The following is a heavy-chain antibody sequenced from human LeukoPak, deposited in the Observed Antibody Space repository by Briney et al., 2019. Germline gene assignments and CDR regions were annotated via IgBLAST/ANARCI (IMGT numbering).Heavy chain of an antibody. D-gene: IGHD3-22*01. V-gene: IGHV1-46*01. CDR3: ARLEEAMIVAPRYYFDY. CDR2: INPSDGAT. J-gene: IGHJ4*02. CDR1: GYTFTKYY. Sequence: ASVKVSCKASGYTFTKYYIHWVRQAPGQGLEWMGMINPSDGATTYAQRFQGRVIMTRDTSISTAYMELSRLRSDDTAVYYCARLEEAMIVAPRYYFDYWGQGTLVTVSS.